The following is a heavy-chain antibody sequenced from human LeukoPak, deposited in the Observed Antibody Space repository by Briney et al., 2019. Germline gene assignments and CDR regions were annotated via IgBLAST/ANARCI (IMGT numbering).Heavy chain of an antibody. CDR2: IYYSGST. D-gene: IGHD3-3*01. Sequence: SETLSLTCTVSGGSISSSSYYWGWIRQPPGKGLEWIGSIYYSGSTYYNPSLKGRVTISVDTSKNHFSLKSTTVAAAATAEYNCARRVTIFGVAGAYYSMDVWGEGTTVTVSS. J-gene: IGHJ6*03. CDR1: GGSISSSSYY. CDR3: ARRVTIFGVAGAYYSMDV. V-gene: IGHV4-39*02.